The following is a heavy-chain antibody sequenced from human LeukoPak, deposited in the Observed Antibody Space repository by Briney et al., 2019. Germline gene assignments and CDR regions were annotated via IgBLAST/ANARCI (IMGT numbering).Heavy chain of an antibody. J-gene: IGHJ3*02. D-gene: IGHD1-26*01. CDR2: MNPNSGNT. CDR3: VTTFWSGSYSLDAFDI. Sequence: ASVKVSCKASGYTFTSYDINWVRQATGQGLEWMGWMNPNSGNTGYAQKFQGRVTITRNTSISTAYMELSSLRSEDTAVYYCVTTFWSGSYSLDAFDIWGQGTMVTVSS. CDR1: GYTFTSYD. V-gene: IGHV1-8*03.